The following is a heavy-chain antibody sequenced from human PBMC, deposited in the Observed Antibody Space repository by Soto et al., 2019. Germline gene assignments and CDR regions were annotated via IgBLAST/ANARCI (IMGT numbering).Heavy chain of an antibody. Sequence: SETLSLTCAVYGGSFSGYYWSWIRQPPGKGLEWIGEINHSGSTNYNPSLKSRVTISVDTSKNQFSLKLSSVTAADTAVYYCARWGYYGGNPVWGQGTLVTVSS. CDR2: INHSGST. V-gene: IGHV4-34*01. CDR3: ARWGYYGGNPV. D-gene: IGHD4-17*01. J-gene: IGHJ4*02. CDR1: GGSFSGYY.